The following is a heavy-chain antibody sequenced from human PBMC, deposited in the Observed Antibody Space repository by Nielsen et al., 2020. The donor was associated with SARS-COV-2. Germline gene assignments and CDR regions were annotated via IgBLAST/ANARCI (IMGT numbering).Heavy chain of an antibody. V-gene: IGHV4-39*01. J-gene: IGHJ6*02. CDR2: IYHSGSK. CDR3: ATITMVRAVTNYNYNMDV. CDR1: GGSLSSSSHY. Sequence: SETLSLTCTVSGGSLSSSSHYWAWIRQSPGGGLEWIASIYHSGSKYYNPSLKSRVTISLETSKSQFSLRLSSVTAADMAVYYCATITMVRAVTNYNYNMDVWGQGATVTVSS. D-gene: IGHD3-10*01.